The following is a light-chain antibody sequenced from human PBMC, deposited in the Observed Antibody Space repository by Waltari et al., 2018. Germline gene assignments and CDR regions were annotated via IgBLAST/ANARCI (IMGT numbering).Light chain of an antibody. CDR3: QSYDNAWRGSVL. CDR1: SSDIGSCG. Sequence: LTPPPSVSGAPGQRVTISCTGSSSDIGSCGVNWYQHRPGSVPRLLIYDNTHRPSAVPDRFTASKSDTSASLDIAGLQPDDEADYYCQSYDNAWRGSVLIGGGTRLTVL. CDR2: DNT. J-gene: IGLJ2*01. V-gene: IGLV1-40*01.